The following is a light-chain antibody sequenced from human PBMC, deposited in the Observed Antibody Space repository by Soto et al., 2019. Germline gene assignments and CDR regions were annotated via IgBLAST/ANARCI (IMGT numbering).Light chain of an antibody. CDR3: QQYGSSGYT. V-gene: IGKV3-20*01. Sequence: EIVLTQSPGTLSLSPGERATFSCRASQSVSSSYLAWYQQKPGQAPSLLIYGASSRASGIPDRFSGSGSGTDFTLTISRLEAEDFAVYYCQQYGSSGYTFGQGTKLEIK. CDR1: QSVSSSY. CDR2: GAS. J-gene: IGKJ2*01.